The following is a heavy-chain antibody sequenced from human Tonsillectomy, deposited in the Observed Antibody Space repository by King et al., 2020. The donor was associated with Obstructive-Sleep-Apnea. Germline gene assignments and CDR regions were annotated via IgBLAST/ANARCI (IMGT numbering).Heavy chain of an antibody. CDR3: ARDREGYCSSTSCPGYYGMDV. CDR2: ISYYGSNK. J-gene: IGHJ6*02. CDR1: GFTFCSYA. V-gene: IGHV3-30-3*01. D-gene: IGHD2-2*01. Sequence: QLVQSGGGVVQPGRSLRLSCAASGFTFCSYAMHWVLQAPGKGLEWGAVISYYGSNKYYADSVKGRFTISRDNSKNKLYLQMNRLGAEDTAVYYCARDREGYCSSTSCPGYYGMDVWGQGTTVTVSS.